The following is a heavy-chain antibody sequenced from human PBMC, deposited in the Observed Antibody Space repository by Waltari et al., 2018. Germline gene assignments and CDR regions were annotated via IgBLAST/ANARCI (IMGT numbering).Heavy chain of an antibody. CDR1: GYSFPNYW. CDR2: IYPGDSNT. D-gene: IGHD3-16*01. J-gene: IGHJ2*01. Sequence: EAQLVQSGAEVKKPGESLTISCKASGYSFPNYWIGWVRQMPGKGLEWMGIIYPGDSNTRYNPSFQGQVTISADKSISTAYLQWSSLKASDTAIYYCARQRGSSLYLYFDLWGRDTLVTVSS. V-gene: IGHV5-51*01. CDR3: ARQRGSSLYLYFDL.